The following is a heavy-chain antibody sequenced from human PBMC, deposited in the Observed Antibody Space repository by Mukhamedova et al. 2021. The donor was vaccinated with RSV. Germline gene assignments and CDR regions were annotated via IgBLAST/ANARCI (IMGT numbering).Heavy chain of an antibody. CDR3: ARDYYDSSGYYPLFDY. CDR1: SYE. V-gene: IGHV3-48*03. Sequence: SYEMNWVRQAPGKGLEWVSYISSSGSTIYYADSVKGRFTISRDNAKNSLYLQMNSLRAEDMAVYYCARDYYDSSGYYPLFDYWG. CDR2: ISSSGSTI. D-gene: IGHD3-22*01. J-gene: IGHJ4*01.